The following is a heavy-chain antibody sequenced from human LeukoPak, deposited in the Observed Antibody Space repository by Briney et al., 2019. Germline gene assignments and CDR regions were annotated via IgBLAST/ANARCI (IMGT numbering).Heavy chain of an antibody. J-gene: IGHJ4*02. D-gene: IGHD7-27*01. V-gene: IGHV3-74*01. CDR3: ATLGRVDVADY. CDR2: INSDGSST. Sequence: PGGSPRLSCAASGLTFSRYWMHWVRQAPGKGLVWVSRINSDGSSTSYADSVKGRFTISRDNAKNTLYLQMNSLRAEDTAVYYCATLGRVDVADYWGQGTLVTVSS. CDR1: GLTFSRYW.